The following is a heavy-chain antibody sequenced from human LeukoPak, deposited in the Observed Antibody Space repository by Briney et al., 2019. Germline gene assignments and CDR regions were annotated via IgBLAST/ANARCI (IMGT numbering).Heavy chain of an antibody. V-gene: IGHV1-18*01. Sequence: GASVKVSCKASGYTFTSYGSNWVRQAPGQGLEWMGWISAYNGNTNYAQKFQGGVTMTTDTSTSTAYMELRSLRSDDTAVYYCARGRLGSSWYYFDYWGQGTLVTVSS. J-gene: IGHJ4*02. CDR3: ARGRLGSSWYYFDY. CDR2: ISAYNGNT. CDR1: GYTFTSYG. D-gene: IGHD6-13*01.